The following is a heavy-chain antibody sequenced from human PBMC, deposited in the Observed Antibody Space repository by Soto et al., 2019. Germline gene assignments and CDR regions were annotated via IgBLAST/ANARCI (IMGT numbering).Heavy chain of an antibody. V-gene: IGHV3-23*01. D-gene: IGHD6-19*01. Sequence: GGSLRLSCAASGFTFSSYAMSWVRQAPGKGLEWVSAISGSGGSTYYADSVKGRFTISRDNSKNTLYLQMNSLRAEDTAVYYCAKDLSKRLWEQWLVNYYFDYWGQGTLVTVSS. CDR2: ISGSGGST. CDR3: AKDLSKRLWEQWLVNYYFDY. J-gene: IGHJ4*02. CDR1: GFTFSSYA.